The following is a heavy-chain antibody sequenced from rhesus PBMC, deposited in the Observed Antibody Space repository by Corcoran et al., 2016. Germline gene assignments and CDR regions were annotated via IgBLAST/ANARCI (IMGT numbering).Heavy chain of an antibody. CDR3: TRGGAPGLTGVALSDY. CDR1: GFPFGSYL. V-gene: IGHV3-136*01. D-gene: IGHD7-45*01. CDR2: ITYNGETT. J-gene: IGHJ4*01. Sequence: EVQLVESGGGLAKPGGSLGLSCAASGFPFGSYLLTWVRQSPVKVLEWVSYITYNGETTYYADSVRCLFTISRDNAENTLFVQMTSLRAEDTAVYFCTRGGAPGLTGVALSDYWGQGVLVTVSS.